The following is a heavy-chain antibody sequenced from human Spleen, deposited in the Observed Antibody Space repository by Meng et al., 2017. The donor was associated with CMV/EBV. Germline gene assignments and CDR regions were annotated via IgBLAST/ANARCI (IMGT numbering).Heavy chain of an antibody. D-gene: IGHD2-2*01. CDR3: IRSYSTSSGRFDP. V-gene: IGHV3-74*01. CDR2: INGDARSS. Sequence: AASGFSFSDYWMHWVRQFPGKGLVWVARINGDARSSSYADSVKGRFTISRDNAKNTVYLQMNGLRAEDTALYYCIRSYSTSSGRFDPWGQGTLVTVSS. CDR1: GFSFSDYW. J-gene: IGHJ5*02.